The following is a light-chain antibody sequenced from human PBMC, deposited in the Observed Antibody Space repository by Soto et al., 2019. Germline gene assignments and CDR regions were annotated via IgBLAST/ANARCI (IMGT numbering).Light chain of an antibody. V-gene: IGKV3-20*01. J-gene: IGKJ1*01. CDR2: GAS. CDR3: KQYGRSPPVK. CDR1: QTVSSSY. Sequence: EIVWTQSPGTLSFAPGERATLSCMAIQTVSSSYLAWYQPKPGQAPRLLIYGASTRSAGIPDRFSGSGSGTDFTLTISRLEPEDFAVYYCKQYGRSPPVKFGQGTKVEIK.